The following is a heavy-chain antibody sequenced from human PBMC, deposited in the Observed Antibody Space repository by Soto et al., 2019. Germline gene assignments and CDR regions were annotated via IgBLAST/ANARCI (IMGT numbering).Heavy chain of an antibody. Sequence: PGGSLRLSCAASGFTFSSYAMSWVRQAPGKGLEWVSAISGSGGSTYYADSVKGRFTISRDNSKNTLYLQMNSLRAEDTAVYYCAQDRQIEWLVSSPPFFGYRGQGNLVPVPS. D-gene: IGHD3-3*01. CDR2: ISGSGGST. J-gene: IGHJ4*02. V-gene: IGHV3-23*01. CDR1: GFTFSSYA. CDR3: AQDRQIEWLVSSPPFFGY.